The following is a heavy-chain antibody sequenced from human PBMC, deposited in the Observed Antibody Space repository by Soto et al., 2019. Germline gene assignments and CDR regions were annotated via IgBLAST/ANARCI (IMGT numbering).Heavy chain of an antibody. CDR2: ISSSSSTI. D-gene: IGHD5-12*01. CDR1: GFTFSSYS. J-gene: IGHJ5*01. V-gene: IGHV3-48*04. Sequence: GGSLRLSCAASGFTFSSYSMNWVRQAPGKGLEWVSYISSSSSTIYYADSVKGRFTISRDNAKNSLYLQMNSLRAEDTAVYYCARVPVEANIWFDSWGQGTLVTVSS. CDR3: ARVPVEANIWFDS.